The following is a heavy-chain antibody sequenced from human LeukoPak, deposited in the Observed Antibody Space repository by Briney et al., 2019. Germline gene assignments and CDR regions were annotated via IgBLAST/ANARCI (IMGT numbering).Heavy chain of an antibody. Sequence: ASVKVSCKASGYTFTSYDINWVRQATGQGLEWMGWMNPNSGNTGYAQKFQGRVTMTRNTSISTAYMELSSLRSEDTAVYYCAREGGYYYDSSGSNLDYWGQGTLVTVSS. V-gene: IGHV1-8*01. D-gene: IGHD3-22*01. J-gene: IGHJ4*02. CDR3: AREGGYYYDSSGSNLDY. CDR2: MNPNSGNT. CDR1: GYTFTSYD.